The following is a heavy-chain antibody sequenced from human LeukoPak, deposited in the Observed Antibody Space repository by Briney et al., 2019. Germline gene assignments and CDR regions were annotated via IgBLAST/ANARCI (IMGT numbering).Heavy chain of an antibody. CDR2: ISSSSEYI. V-gene: IGHV3-21*01. CDR3: ARALADFDWLGGD. J-gene: IGHJ4*02. D-gene: IGHD3-9*01. Sequence: GGSLRLSCATSGFTFSSYSMNWVRQAPGKGLEWVSSISSSSEYIYYADSLKGRFTTSRDNAKNSLYLQMNSLRAEDTAVYYCARALADFDWLGGDWGQGTLVTVSS. CDR1: GFTFSSYS.